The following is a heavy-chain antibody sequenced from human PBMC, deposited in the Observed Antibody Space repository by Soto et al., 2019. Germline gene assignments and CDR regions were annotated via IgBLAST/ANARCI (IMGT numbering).Heavy chain of an antibody. D-gene: IGHD3-22*01. CDR2: IDPSDSYT. J-gene: IGHJ6*02. CDR1: GYSFTSYW. V-gene: IGHV5-10-1*01. Sequence: PGESLKISCKGSGYSFTSYWISWVRQMPGKGLEWMGRIDPSDSYTNYSPSFQGHVTISADTSISTAYLQWSSLKASDTAMYYCARSNYYDSSGYYYSLYSYGMDVWGQGTTV. CDR3: ARSNYYDSSGYYYSLYSYGMDV.